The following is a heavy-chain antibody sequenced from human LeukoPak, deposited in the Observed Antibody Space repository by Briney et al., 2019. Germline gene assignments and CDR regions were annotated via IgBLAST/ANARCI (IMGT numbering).Heavy chain of an antibody. CDR2: VSDSGPS. J-gene: IGHJ3*02. V-gene: IGHV4-59*08. D-gene: IGHD6-19*01. CDR1: GGSISGEY. CDR3: ARKKSGWHRYDAFDI. Sequence: SETLSLACSIAGGSISGEYWRWIRQPPGEGLEWIGHVSDSGPSNYNASLRSRLTISVDTARNLFSLKLSSVTAADTAVYYCARKKSGWHRYDAFDIWGQGTMVTVSS.